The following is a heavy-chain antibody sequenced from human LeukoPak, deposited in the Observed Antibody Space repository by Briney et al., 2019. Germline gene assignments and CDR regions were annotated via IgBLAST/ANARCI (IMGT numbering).Heavy chain of an antibody. J-gene: IGHJ4*02. CDR3: TKGARSITIFGVVTRGPYYFDY. V-gene: IGHV3-30*02. CDR1: GFIHSSYV. Sequence: PGGSLRLSRAASGFIHSSYVMHKVRQAPAKGLAWVAFIRYDGSNKYYADSVKRRLTITRDNSKNTLYLQMNSMRAEDTAVYYCTKGARSITIFGVVTRGPYYFDYWGQGTLVTVSS. D-gene: IGHD3-3*01. CDR2: IRYDGSNK.